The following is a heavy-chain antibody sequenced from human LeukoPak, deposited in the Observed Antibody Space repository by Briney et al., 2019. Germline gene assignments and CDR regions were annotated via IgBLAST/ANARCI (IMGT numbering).Heavy chain of an antibody. CDR3: ARFRTVTTRTVDY. CDR2: IYPGDSET. CDR1: GYSFSSYW. D-gene: IGHD4-17*01. Sequence: PGESLKISCKGSGYSFSSYWIGWVRQMPGKGLEWMGIIYPGDSETRYSPSFQGQVTISVDKSISTAYLQWSSLKASDTAMYYCARFRTVTTRTVDYWGQGTLVPVSS. V-gene: IGHV5-51*01. J-gene: IGHJ4*02.